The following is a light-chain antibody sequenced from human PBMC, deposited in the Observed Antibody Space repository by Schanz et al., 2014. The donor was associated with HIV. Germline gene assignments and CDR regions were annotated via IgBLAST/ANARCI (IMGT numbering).Light chain of an antibody. CDR1: QSIRTN. Sequence: EIVMTQSPATLSVSPGERATLSCRASQSIRTNLAWYQQKPGQAPRLLIYGASTRATGIPARFSGSGSGTEFTLTISGLQSEDSAVYYCQQRSKWPLTFGGGTKVEIK. J-gene: IGKJ4*01. V-gene: IGKV3-15*01. CDR2: GAS. CDR3: QQRSKWPLT.